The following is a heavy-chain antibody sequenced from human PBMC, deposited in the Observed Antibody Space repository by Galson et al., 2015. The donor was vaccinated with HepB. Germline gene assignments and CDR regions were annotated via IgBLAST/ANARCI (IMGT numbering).Heavy chain of an antibody. CDR2: ISYDGSNK. D-gene: IGHD6-13*01. Sequence: SLRLSCAASGFTFSSYGMHWVRQAPGKGLEWVAVISYDGSNKYYADSVKGRFTITRDNPKNTLYLQMNSLRAEDTAVYYCAKTGGGSSWFDYWGQGTLVTVSS. V-gene: IGHV3-30*18. CDR1: GFTFSSYG. J-gene: IGHJ4*02. CDR3: AKTGGGSSWFDY.